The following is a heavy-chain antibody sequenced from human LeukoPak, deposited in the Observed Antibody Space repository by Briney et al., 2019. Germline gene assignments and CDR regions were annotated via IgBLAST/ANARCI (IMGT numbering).Heavy chain of an antibody. J-gene: IGHJ4*02. CDR2: IYHSGAT. V-gene: IGHV4-4*02. Sequence: PSETLSLTCAVSGGSISSSSSICWTWVRQPPGKGLEWIGEIYHSGATNYNPSLKSRVTMLLGKSKNQFSLKLNSVTAADTAVYYCARNGGNSDYDYWGQGTLVTVSA. CDR1: GGSISSSSSIC. CDR3: ARNGGNSDYDY. D-gene: IGHD4-23*01.